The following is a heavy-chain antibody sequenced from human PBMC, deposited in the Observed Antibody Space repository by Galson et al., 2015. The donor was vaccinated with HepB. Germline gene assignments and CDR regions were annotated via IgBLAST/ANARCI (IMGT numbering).Heavy chain of an antibody. Sequence: SLRLSCAASGFSFSDAWMSWVRQAPGKGLEWVGRIKRKSDDGTTDYAAPVKDRFAISRDDSKSILYLQIKSLKMEDTAVYYCATEPNGDYVEDWGQGTLVIVSS. CDR3: ATEPNGDYVED. CDR2: IKRKSDDGTT. CDR1: GFSFSDAW. V-gene: IGHV3-15*01. D-gene: IGHD2-21*02. J-gene: IGHJ4*02.